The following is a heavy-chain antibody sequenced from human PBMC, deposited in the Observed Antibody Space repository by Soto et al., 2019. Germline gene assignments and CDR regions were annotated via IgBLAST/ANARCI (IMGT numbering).Heavy chain of an antibody. Sequence: ASVKVSCKASGYTFTSYGISWLRQAPGQGLEWMGWISAYNGNTNYAQKLQGRVTMTTDTSTSTAYMELRSLRSDDTAVYYCARDRVIEVVPAAIPAAAFDYYYYGMDVWGQGTTVTVSS. D-gene: IGHD2-2*01. CDR1: GYTFTSYG. V-gene: IGHV1-18*04. CDR3: ARDRVIEVVPAAIPAAAFDYYYYGMDV. J-gene: IGHJ6*02. CDR2: ISAYNGNT.